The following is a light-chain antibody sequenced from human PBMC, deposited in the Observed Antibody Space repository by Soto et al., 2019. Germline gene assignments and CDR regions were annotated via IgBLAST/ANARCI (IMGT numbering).Light chain of an antibody. CDR1: QSIGSW. J-gene: IGKJ1*01. CDR2: KAS. Sequence: DIQMTQSPSTLSASIGDRVTISCRASQSIGSWLAWYQQKPGKAPKLLIYKASSLESGVPSRFSGSGSGTEFTLTISSLQPDDFATYYCQQHNTYSTFGQGTKVDIK. V-gene: IGKV1-5*03. CDR3: QQHNTYST.